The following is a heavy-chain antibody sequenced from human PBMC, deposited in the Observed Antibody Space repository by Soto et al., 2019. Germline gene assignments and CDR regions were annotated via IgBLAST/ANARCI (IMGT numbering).Heavy chain of an antibody. CDR1: GASIAGSSY. V-gene: IGHV4-4*07. Sequence: PSETLSLTCSVSGASIAGSSYWSWIRQPAGKGLEWIGRFSLSGTTNYSPSLRSRVTMSADVSKNQFSLRLTSVTAADTALYYCARGMTPPGAPAWYQFASCGQGTLVIVSS. CDR3: ARGMTPPGAPAWYQFAS. J-gene: IGHJ4*02. D-gene: IGHD6-13*01. CDR2: FSLSGTT.